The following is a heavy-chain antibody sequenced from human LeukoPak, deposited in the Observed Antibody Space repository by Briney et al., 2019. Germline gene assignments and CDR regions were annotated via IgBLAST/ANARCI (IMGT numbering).Heavy chain of an antibody. J-gene: IGHJ4*02. Sequence: PGGSLRLSCAASGFTFSSYWMSWVRQAPGKGLEWVANIKQDGSEKYYVDSVKGRFTISRDNAKNSLYLQMNSLRAEDTAVYYCASWVVGAQDDYWGQGTLVTVSS. CDR3: ASWVVGAQDDY. V-gene: IGHV3-7*01. CDR1: GFTFSSYW. D-gene: IGHD1-26*01. CDR2: IKQDGSEK.